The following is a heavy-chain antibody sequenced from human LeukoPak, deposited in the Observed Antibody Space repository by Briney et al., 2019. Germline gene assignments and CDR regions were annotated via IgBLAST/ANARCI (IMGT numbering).Heavy chain of an antibody. Sequence: GGSLRLSCAASGFTFSNYNMNWVRQAPGKVLEWVSSITYSSTYMYYADSVKGRFTISRDNAKNSVYLEMNSLRAEDTAVYYCARDPYSGGYGSYYYYYMDVWGKGTTDTISS. CDR3: ARDPYSGGYGSYYYYYMDV. CDR1: GFTFSNYN. J-gene: IGHJ6*03. CDR2: ITYSSTYM. D-gene: IGHD1-26*01. V-gene: IGHV3-21*01.